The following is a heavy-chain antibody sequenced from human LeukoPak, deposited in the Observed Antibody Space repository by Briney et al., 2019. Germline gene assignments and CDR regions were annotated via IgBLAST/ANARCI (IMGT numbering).Heavy chain of an antibody. D-gene: IGHD2-15*01. Sequence: GGSLRLSCAASGFTFSSYAMSWVRHAPGKGLEWVSAISDSGGSTYYADSVKGRFTSSRDNSKNTLYLQMSSLRAEDTAVYYCARYAVVGTPFFDYWGQGTLVTVSS. V-gene: IGHV3-23*01. CDR3: ARYAVVGTPFFDY. CDR1: GFTFSSYA. J-gene: IGHJ4*02. CDR2: ISDSGGST.